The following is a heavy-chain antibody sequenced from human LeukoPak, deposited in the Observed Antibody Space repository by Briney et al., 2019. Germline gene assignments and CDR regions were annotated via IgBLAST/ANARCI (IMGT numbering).Heavy chain of an antibody. CDR3: ARHAGHPNGIAARLYYYYYMDV. D-gene: IGHD6-6*01. CDR1: GGSISSSSYY. CDR2: IYYSGST. Sequence: PSETLSLTCTVSGGSISSSSYYWGWIRQPPGKGLEWIGSIYYSGSTYYNPSLKSRVTISVDTSKNQFSLKLSSVTAADTAVYYCARHAGHPNGIAARLYYYYYMDVWGKGTTVTGSS. J-gene: IGHJ6*03. V-gene: IGHV4-39*01.